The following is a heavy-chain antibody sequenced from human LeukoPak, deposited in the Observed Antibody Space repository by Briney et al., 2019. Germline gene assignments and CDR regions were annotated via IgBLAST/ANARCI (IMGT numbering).Heavy chain of an antibody. CDR1: GGSISSYY. V-gene: IGHV4-59*01. D-gene: IGHD3-3*01. CDR2: IYYSGST. J-gene: IGHJ5*02. Sequence: PSETLSLTCTVSGGSISSYYWSWIRQPPGKGLEWIGYIYYSGSTNYNPSLKSRVTISVDTSKNQFPLKLSSVTAADTAVYYCARAKAIFGVVNWFDPWGQGTLVTVSS. CDR3: ARAKAIFGVVNWFDP.